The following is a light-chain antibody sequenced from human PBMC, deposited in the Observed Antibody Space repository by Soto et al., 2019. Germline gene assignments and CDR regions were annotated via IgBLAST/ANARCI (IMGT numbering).Light chain of an antibody. Sequence: EIVMTQSPATLSVSPGERATLSCRASQSVSSNLAWYQQKPGQAPRLLIYGASTRATGIPARFSGSGSGTEFTLTISSLQSEDFAVYYCHQLGTFGQGTKVDIK. CDR3: HQLGT. CDR2: GAS. J-gene: IGKJ1*01. CDR1: QSVSSN. V-gene: IGKV3-15*01.